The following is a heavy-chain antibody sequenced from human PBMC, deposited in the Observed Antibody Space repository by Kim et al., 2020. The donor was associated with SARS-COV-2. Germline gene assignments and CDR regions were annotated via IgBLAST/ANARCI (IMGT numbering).Heavy chain of an antibody. Sequence: SETLSLTCSVSGVSVSSSGDYWGWIRQPPGKGLEWIGTTHSGGSTYYNSSLQSRVTISVDTSKSQFSLKLTSVTAADTAVYYCARQPRKNWFDPWGQGP. V-gene: IGHV4-39*01. J-gene: IGHJ5*02. CDR1: GVSVSSSGDY. CDR2: THSGGST. CDR3: ARQPRKNWFDP.